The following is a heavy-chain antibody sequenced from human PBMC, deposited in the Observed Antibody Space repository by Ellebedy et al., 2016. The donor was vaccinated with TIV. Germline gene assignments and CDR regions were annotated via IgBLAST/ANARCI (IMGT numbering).Heavy chain of an antibody. Sequence: GESLKISXAASGFTLNRHWMNWVRQAPGKGLEWVANIKQDGSETYYVDSVKGRFTISRDNAKNSLYLQMNSLRAEDTAVYYCARAGSPLRVDAFDIWGQGTMVTVSS. D-gene: IGHD3-10*01. CDR3: ARAGSPLRVDAFDI. CDR2: IKQDGSET. CDR1: GFTLNRHW. V-gene: IGHV3-7*01. J-gene: IGHJ3*02.